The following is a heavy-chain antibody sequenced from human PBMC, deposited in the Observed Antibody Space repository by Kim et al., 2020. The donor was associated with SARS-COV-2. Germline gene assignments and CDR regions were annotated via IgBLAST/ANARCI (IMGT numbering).Heavy chain of an antibody. Sequence: GGSLRLSCAASGFTFSSYGMHWVRQAPGKGLEWVAVISYDGSNKYYADSVKGRFTTSRDNSKNTLYLQMNSLRAEDTAVYYCAKESLFLSALFCSSTSCYEFDYWGQGTLVTVSS. CDR2: ISYDGSNK. CDR3: AKESLFLSALFCSSTSCYEFDY. CDR1: GFTFSSYG. D-gene: IGHD2-2*01. V-gene: IGHV3-30*18. J-gene: IGHJ4*02.